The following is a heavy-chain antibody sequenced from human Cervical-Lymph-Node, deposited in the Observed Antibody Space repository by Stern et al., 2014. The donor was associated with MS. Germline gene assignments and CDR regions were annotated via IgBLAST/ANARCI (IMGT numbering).Heavy chain of an antibody. CDR1: GDTFSTYA. Sequence: VQLVESGAEVKKPGSSVKVSCKTSGDTFSTYAISWVRQAPGQGLEWMGGIIPIFGIANYAQQFQGRVTITADRSTRTAYMELSSLRSEDTAVYYCARTYYYGSGTYNYYYYHMDVWGQGTTVTVSS. D-gene: IGHD3-10*01. V-gene: IGHV1-69*17. J-gene: IGHJ6*02. CDR2: IIPIFGIA. CDR3: ARTYYYGSGTYNYYYYHMDV.